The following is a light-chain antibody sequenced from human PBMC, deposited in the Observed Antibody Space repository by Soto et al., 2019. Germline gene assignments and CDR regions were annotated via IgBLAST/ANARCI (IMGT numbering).Light chain of an antibody. CDR1: QSVLYSSNNKNY. Sequence: DIVMTQSPDSLAVSLGERATINCKSSQSVLYSSNNKNYLAWYQQKPGQPPKLLIYWASTRESGDPDRFSGSGSWTDFTLTISSLQAEDVAVYYCQQYYSTPPAFGQGTKLEIK. J-gene: IGKJ2*01. V-gene: IGKV4-1*01. CDR2: WAS. CDR3: QQYYSTPPA.